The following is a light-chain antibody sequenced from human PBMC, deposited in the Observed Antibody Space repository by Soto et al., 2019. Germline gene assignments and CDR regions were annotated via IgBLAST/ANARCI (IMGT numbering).Light chain of an antibody. V-gene: IGLV2-14*03. CDR3: TSYTTSSPYLV. Sequence: QSALTQPASVSGSPGQSITISCTGTSSDVGGYNYVSWYQHHPGKAPQLMIYDVTNRPSGVSNRFSGSKSGNTASLTISGLQAEDEADYYCTSYTTSSPYLVFGGGTKLPVL. CDR1: SSDVGGYNY. CDR2: DVT. J-gene: IGLJ3*02.